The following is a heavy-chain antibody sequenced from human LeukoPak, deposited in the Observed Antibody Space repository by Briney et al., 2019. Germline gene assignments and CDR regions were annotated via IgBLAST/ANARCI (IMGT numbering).Heavy chain of an antibody. V-gene: IGHV3-74*01. CDR1: GFTFSSYW. CDR2: INSDGSSK. Sequence: GRSLRLSCAASGFTFSSYWMHWVRQAPGKGLVWVSRINSDGSSKTYADSVKGRFTISRDNAKNTLYLQMNSLRAEDTAVYYCAGGRYGFDIRGQGTMVTVSS. CDR3: AGGRYGFDI. J-gene: IGHJ3*02. D-gene: IGHD2-15*01.